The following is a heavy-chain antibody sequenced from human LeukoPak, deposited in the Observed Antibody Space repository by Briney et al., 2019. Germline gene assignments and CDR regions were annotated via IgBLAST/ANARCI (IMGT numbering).Heavy chain of an antibody. J-gene: IGHJ6*02. CDR1: GYAFNTNA. D-gene: IGHD3-9*01. CDR3: ARGRDILTSPYGLDV. CDR2: ISGYNGKT. V-gene: IGHV1-18*01. Sequence: ASVKVSCKASGYAFNTNAITRVRQAPGQGLEWMGWISGYNGKTNYAQKFQGRVTMTTDTSTSTAYMELRSLRSDDTAVYYCARGRDILTSPYGLDVWGQGTTVIVSS.